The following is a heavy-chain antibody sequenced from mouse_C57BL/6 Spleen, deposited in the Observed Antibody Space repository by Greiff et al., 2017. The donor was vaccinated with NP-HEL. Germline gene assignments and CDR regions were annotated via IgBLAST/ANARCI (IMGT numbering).Heavy chain of an antibody. CDR3: ARRDGKGYYFDY. Sequence: EVKLEESGGGLVKPGGSLKLSCAASGFTFSDYGMHWVRQAPEKGLEWVAYISSGSSTIYYADTVKGRFTISRDNAKNTLFLQMTSLRSEDTAMYYCARRDGKGYYFDYWGQGTTLTVSS. V-gene: IGHV5-17*01. D-gene: IGHD2-1*01. CDR2: ISSGSSTI. J-gene: IGHJ2*01. CDR1: GFTFSDYG.